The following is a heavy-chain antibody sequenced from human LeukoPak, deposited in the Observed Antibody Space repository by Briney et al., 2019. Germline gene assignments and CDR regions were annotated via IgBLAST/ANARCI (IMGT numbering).Heavy chain of an antibody. Sequence: GGSLRLSCAVSGITLSNYGMSWVRQAPGKGLEWVAGIGGSGGRTNYADSVKDRFTISRDNPKNTLYLQMNGLRAEDTAVYFCAKRGVVIRVILVGFHKEAYYFDSWGQGALVIVSS. CDR1: GITLSNYG. CDR2: IGGSGGRT. V-gene: IGHV3-23*01. J-gene: IGHJ4*02. CDR3: AKRGVVIRVILVGFHKEAYYFDS. D-gene: IGHD3-22*01.